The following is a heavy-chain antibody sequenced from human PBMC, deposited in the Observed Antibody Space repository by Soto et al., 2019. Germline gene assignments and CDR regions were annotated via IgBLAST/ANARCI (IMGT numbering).Heavy chain of an antibody. Sequence: ASETLSLTCTVSGGSISSGDYCWSWIRQHPGKGLEWIGYIYYSGSTYYNPSLKSRVTISVDTSKNQFSLKLTSVTAADTAVYYCARYRWSEYYFDYWGQGTLVTVSS. CDR1: GGSISSGDYC. V-gene: IGHV4-31*03. CDR2: IYYSGST. J-gene: IGHJ4*02. D-gene: IGHD1-26*01. CDR3: ARYRWSEYYFDY.